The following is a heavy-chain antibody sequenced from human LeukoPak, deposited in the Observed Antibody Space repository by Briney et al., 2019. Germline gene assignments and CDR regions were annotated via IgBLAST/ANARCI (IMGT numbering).Heavy chain of an antibody. D-gene: IGHD6-13*01. J-gene: IGHJ4*02. CDR1: GFTFSSYA. V-gene: IGHV3-23*01. CDR3: AKRSSSWYLGLDY. CDR2: ISGSGGST. Sequence: PGGSLRLSCAASGFTFSSYAMSWVRQAPGKGPEWVSAISGSGGSTYYADSVKGRFTISRDNSKNTLYLQMNSLRAEDTAVYYCAKRSSSWYLGLDYWGQGTLVTVSS.